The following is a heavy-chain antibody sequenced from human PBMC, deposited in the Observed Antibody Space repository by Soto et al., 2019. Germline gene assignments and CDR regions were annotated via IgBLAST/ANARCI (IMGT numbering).Heavy chain of an antibody. CDR3: ARERRGSGYYLDY. J-gene: IGHJ4*02. V-gene: IGHV3-23*01. CDR1: GFTFSSYA. D-gene: IGHD3-22*01. CDR2: ISGSGGST. Sequence: EVQLLESGGGLVQPGGSLRLSCAASGFTFSSYAMSWVRQAPGKGLEWVSAISGSGGSTYYADSVKGRFTVSRDNAKESLYLQMNSLRVGDTAVYYCARERRGSGYYLDYWGQGTLVTVSS.